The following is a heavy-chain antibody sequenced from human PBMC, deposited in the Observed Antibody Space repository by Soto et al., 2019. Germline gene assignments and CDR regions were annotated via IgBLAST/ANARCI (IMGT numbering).Heavy chain of an antibody. V-gene: IGHV1-58*01. CDR3: AATYSGYDYPYYYCGMDV. D-gene: IGHD5-12*01. CDR2: IVVGSGNT. Sequence: ASVKVSCKASGFTFTSSAVQWVRQARGQRLEWIGWIVVGSGNTNYAQKFQERVTITRDMSTSTAYMELSSLRSEDTAVYYCAATYSGYDYPYYYCGMDVWGQGTTVTVSS. J-gene: IGHJ6*02. CDR1: GFTFTSSA.